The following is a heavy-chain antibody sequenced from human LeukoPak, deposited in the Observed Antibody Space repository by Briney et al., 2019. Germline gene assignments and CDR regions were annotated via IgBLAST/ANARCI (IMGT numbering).Heavy chain of an antibody. CDR2: IYTSGST. CDR1: GGSISSGSYY. Sequence: PSQTLSLTCTVSGGSISSGSYYWSWIRQPAGKRLEWIGRIYTSGSTNYNPSLKSRVTISVDTSENQFSLKLSSVTAADTAVYYCARVLRGYSYGAEFDYWGQGTLVTVSS. J-gene: IGHJ4*02. D-gene: IGHD5-18*01. CDR3: ARVLRGYSYGAEFDY. V-gene: IGHV4-61*02.